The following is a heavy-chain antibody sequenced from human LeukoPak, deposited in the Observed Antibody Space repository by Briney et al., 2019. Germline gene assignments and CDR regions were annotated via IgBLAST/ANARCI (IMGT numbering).Heavy chain of an antibody. D-gene: IGHD1-26*01. Sequence: SRTLSLTCAISGDSVSSNSAAWIWIRQSPSRGLEWLGWTYYRSRWYDDYAVSVKSRVVINPDTSKNQFSLQLSSVTPEDTAIYYCARLRADSGNYHLDYWGRGTLVTVSS. CDR3: ARLRADSGNYHLDY. CDR1: GDSVSSNSAA. V-gene: IGHV6-1*01. J-gene: IGHJ4*02. CDR2: TYYRSRWYD.